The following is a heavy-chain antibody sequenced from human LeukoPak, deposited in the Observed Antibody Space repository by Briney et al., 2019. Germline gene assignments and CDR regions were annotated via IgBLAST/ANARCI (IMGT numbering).Heavy chain of an antibody. CDR1: GGSVGSGRYY. CDR2: IYYTGST. V-gene: IGHV4-61*01. CDR3: VREGGGY. Sequence: SETLSLTCTVSGGSVGSGRYYWSWIRQPPGKGLEWIGNIYYTGSTSYNPSLKSRPTISVDTSKNQLSLKLSSVTAADTAVYYCVREGGGYWGQGTLVTVSS. D-gene: IGHD2-15*01. J-gene: IGHJ4*02.